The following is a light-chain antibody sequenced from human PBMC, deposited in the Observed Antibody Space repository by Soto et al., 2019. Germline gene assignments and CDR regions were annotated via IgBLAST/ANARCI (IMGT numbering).Light chain of an antibody. CDR2: EVS. CDR3: CSYVGSSTWV. CDR1: SSDVGSYNL. Sequence: QSVLTQPASAPGSPGQSITISCTGTSSDVGSYNLVSWYQQHPGKAPKLMIYEVSKRPSGVSNRFSGSKSGNTAFLTISGLQGEDEADYYCCSYVGSSTWVFGGGTQRTVL. V-gene: IGLV2-23*02. J-gene: IGLJ3*02.